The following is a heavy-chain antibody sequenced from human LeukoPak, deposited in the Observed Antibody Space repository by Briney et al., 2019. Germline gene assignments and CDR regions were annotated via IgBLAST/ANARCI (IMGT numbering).Heavy chain of an antibody. CDR3: AREVAPLYFHYGMDV. CDR1: GFTFSSYG. V-gene: IGHV3-33*08. CDR2: TWYDGRNN. Sequence: GRSLRLSCAASGFTFSSYGMHWVRQAPGKGLEWVAVTWYDGRNNYYAASVKGRFTISRDDSKTTVYLLMNSLRAEDTAVYYCAREVAPLYFHYGMDVWGEGTTVTVSS. D-gene: IGHD2-21*01. J-gene: IGHJ6*01.